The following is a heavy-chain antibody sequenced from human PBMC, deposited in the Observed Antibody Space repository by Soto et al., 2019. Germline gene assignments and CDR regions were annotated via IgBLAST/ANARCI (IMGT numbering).Heavy chain of an antibody. CDR3: SRGCCYASFYF. Sequence: TLPLTCLLSGVAMTHGGYSWSWIRQSPEEGLEWLGSLGHLETPYYTPPFKSRLSLSIHRTRNQFSLCLSSMTPPHKPVYYCSRGCCYASFYFWGQG. D-gene: IGHD3-16*01. CDR1: GVAMTHGGYS. CDR2: LGHLETP. V-gene: IGHV4-30-2*06. J-gene: IGHJ4*02.